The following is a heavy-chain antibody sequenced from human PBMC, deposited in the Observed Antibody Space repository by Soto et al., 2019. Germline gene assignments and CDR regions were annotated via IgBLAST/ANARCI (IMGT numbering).Heavy chain of an antibody. CDR2: INHSGST. Sequence: QVQLQQWGAGLLKPSETLSLTCAVYGGSFSGYYWSWIRQPPGKGLEWIGEINHSGSTNYNPSLKSRVTISVDTSKNQFSLTLSSVTAADTAVYYCARVPPPDYGDYVFDYWGQGTLVTVSS. CDR3: ARVPPPDYGDYVFDY. J-gene: IGHJ4*02. CDR1: GGSFSGYY. V-gene: IGHV4-34*01. D-gene: IGHD4-17*01.